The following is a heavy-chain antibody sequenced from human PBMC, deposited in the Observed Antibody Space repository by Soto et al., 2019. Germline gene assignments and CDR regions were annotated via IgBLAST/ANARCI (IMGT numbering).Heavy chain of an antibody. Sequence: QVQLQESGPGLVKPSQTLSLTCTVSGGYISSGGYYWSWIRQHPGKGLEWIGYIYYSGSTYYNPSLKSRVTISVDTSKNQFSLKLSSVTAADTAVYYCARDLGGYDWDFYGMDVWGQGTTVTVSS. D-gene: IGHD5-12*01. V-gene: IGHV4-31*03. CDR1: GGYISSGGYY. CDR2: IYYSGST. J-gene: IGHJ6*02. CDR3: ARDLGGYDWDFYGMDV.